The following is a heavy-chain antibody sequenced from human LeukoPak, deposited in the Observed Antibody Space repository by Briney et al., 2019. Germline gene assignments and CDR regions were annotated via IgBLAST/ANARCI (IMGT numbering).Heavy chain of an antibody. CDR3: ARHTWGSGDYFDY. Sequence: PSETLSLTCTVSGGSISSSSYYWGWIRQPPGKGLEWIGSIYYSGSTYYNPSLKSRVTISVDTSKNQFSLKLSSVTAADTAVYYCARHTWGSGDYFDYWGRGTLVTVSS. CDR2: IYYSGST. V-gene: IGHV4-39*01. CDR1: GGSISSSSYY. J-gene: IGHJ4*02. D-gene: IGHD3-16*01.